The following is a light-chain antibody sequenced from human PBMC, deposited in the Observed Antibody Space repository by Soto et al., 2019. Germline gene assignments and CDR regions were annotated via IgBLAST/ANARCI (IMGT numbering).Light chain of an antibody. CDR2: GAS. Sequence: EIVLTQSPGTLSLSPGERATLSCRASQSVSSSYLAWYQQKPGQAPRLLIYGASSRATGIPDRFSGSGSGTVFTLTIRILEAEDVAVYYWQQYDSSPLTFGGGTKVEIK. CDR3: QQYDSSPLT. V-gene: IGKV3-20*01. J-gene: IGKJ4*01. CDR1: QSVSSSY.